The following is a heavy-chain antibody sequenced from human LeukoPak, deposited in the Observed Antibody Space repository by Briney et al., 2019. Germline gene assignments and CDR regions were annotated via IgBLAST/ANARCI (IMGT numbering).Heavy chain of an antibody. CDR2: INHSGST. CDR1: GFTFSSYS. J-gene: IGHJ5*02. V-gene: IGHV4-34*01. Sequence: GSLRLSCAASGFTFSSYSMNWIRQPPGKGLEWIGEINHSGSTNYNPSLKSRVTISVDTSKNQFSLKLSSVTAADTAVYYCARHRITMVRGVSTNNWFDPWGQGTLVTVSS. D-gene: IGHD3-10*01. CDR3: ARHRITMVRGVSTNNWFDP.